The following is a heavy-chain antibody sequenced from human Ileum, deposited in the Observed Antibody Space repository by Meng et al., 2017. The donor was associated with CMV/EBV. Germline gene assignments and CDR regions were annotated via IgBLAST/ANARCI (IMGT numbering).Heavy chain of an antibody. D-gene: IGHD4-17*01. J-gene: IGHJ4*02. Sequence: RLGCAASGFPFGAYYMTWGRQAPGKGLEWVSYITSNGDIIYYADSMKGRFTISRDNAKSSLYLEINSLRAEDAAVYYCARGNYGFDYWGQGTLVTVSS. CDR3: ARGNYGFDY. CDR1: GFPFGAYY. V-gene: IGHV3-11*01. CDR2: ITSNGDII.